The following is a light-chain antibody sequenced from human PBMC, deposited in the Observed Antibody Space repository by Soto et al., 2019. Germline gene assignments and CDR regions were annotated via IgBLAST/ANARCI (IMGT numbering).Light chain of an antibody. Sequence: EIVLTQSPATLSLSPGERATLSCRASQGVSSYLAWYQQKPGKAPRLLIYDASNMATGIPARFSGSGSGKDFPLTISSLEPEDFAVYYYQQRSNWPWTFGQGTKVEIK. CDR2: DAS. J-gene: IGKJ1*01. CDR3: QQRSNWPWT. V-gene: IGKV3-11*01. CDR1: QGVSSY.